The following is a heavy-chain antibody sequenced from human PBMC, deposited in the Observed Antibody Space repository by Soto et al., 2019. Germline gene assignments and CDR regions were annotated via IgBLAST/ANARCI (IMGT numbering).Heavy chain of an antibody. D-gene: IGHD3-10*01. CDR3: AREVEGSYSPADF. Sequence: QVQLVQSGPEVKKPGASVTVSCKTSGYTFTDHGIDWVRQAPGQGLEWVGGVSSYNGNTNYAYNLKDRVIMTTDAPTSTAYMELRGLRSDDTAVYYCAREVEGSYSPADFWGQGTPVTVSS. J-gene: IGHJ4*02. CDR2: VSSYNGNT. V-gene: IGHV1-18*01. CDR1: GYTFTDHG.